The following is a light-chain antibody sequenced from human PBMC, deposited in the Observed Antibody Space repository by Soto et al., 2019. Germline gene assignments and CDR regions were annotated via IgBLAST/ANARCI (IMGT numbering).Light chain of an antibody. J-gene: IGKJ3*01. CDR2: DAS. Sequence: EIVLTQSPATLSLSPGERATLSCRASQSVRSYLAWYQQKPGQAPRLLIYDASNRATGIPARFSGSGSGTDFTLTISSLEPEDLAVYYCQQRSDWPPVTFGPGTTVDLK. CDR1: QSVRSY. V-gene: IGKV3-11*01. CDR3: QQRSDWPPVT.